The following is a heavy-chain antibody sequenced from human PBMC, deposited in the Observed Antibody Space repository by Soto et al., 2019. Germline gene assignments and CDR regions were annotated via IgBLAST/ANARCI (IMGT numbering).Heavy chain of an antibody. V-gene: IGHV1-18*01. D-gene: IGHD3-9*01. CDR3: AKDMIGYHRPVDV. CDR1: GYTFTSYG. Sequence: ASVTVSCKASGYTFTSYGIIWVRQAPGQGLEWMGWISAYNGNTNYAQKNQGRVTMTTDTSTSTAYMELRSLRAEDTAVYYCAKDMIGYHRPVDVWGQGTTVTVSS. J-gene: IGHJ6*02. CDR2: ISAYNGNT.